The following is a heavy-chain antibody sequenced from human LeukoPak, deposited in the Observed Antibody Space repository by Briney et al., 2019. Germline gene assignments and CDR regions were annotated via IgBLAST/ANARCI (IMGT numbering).Heavy chain of an antibody. D-gene: IGHD6-13*01. CDR1: GFTFSSYG. CDR3: ARGKRQLDY. J-gene: IGHJ4*02. Sequence: PGGSLRLSCAASGFTFSSYGMSWVRQAPGKGLEWVSFITTSGATTSYADSVKGRFTISRDNAKNSLYLRMNSLRAEDTAVYYCARGKRQLDYWGQGALVTVSS. V-gene: IGHV3-48*04. CDR2: ITTSGATT.